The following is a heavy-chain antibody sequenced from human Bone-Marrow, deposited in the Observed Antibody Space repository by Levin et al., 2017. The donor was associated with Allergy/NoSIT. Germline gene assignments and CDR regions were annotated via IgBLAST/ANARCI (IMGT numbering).Heavy chain of an antibody. J-gene: IGHJ5*02. CDR1: GFTFSAYG. D-gene: IGHD6-19*01. V-gene: IGHV3-30*18. CDR3: AKASGWHGYDWFDP. Sequence: AGGSLRLSCAASGFTFSAYGMHWVRQAPGKGLEWVAVISYDGRHKYYADSVKGRFTTSRDNSMNMVYLQMNSLRPEDTALYFCAKASGWHGYDWFDPWGQGALVTVSS. CDR2: ISYDGRHK.